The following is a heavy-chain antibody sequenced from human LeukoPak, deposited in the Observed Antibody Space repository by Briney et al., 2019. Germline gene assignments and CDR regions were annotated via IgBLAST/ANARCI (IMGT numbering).Heavy chain of an antibody. V-gene: IGHV1-8*01. CDR1: GYTFTSYD. J-gene: IGHJ4*02. CDR3: TTAPGIAAAGRVLDFDY. Sequence: ASVKVSCKASGYTFTSYDINWVRQATGQGLEWMGWMNPNSGNTGYAQKFQGRVTMTRNTSISTAYMELSSLKTEDTAVYYCTTAPGIAAAGRVLDFDYWGQGTLVTVSS. CDR2: MNPNSGNT. D-gene: IGHD6-13*01.